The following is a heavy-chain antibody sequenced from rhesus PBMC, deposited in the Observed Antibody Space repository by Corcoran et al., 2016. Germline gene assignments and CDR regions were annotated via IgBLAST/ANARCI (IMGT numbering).Heavy chain of an antibody. CDR1: GGSISDSY. CDR2: ISGSGGST. V-gene: IGHV4-92*01. CDR3: ARGYYSGSLGVDY. Sequence: QVQLQESGPGVVKPSETLSLTCAVSGGSISDSYRWSWIRQPPGKGLEWIGRISGSGGSTDYNPSLKSRVTISTDTSKNQFSLKLSSVTAADTAVYYCARGYYSGSLGVDYWGQGVLVTVSS. D-gene: IGHD3-16*01. J-gene: IGHJ4*01.